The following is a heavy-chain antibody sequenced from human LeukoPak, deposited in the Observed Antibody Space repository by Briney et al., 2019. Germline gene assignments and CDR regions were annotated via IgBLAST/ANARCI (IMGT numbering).Heavy chain of an antibody. V-gene: IGHV3-30-3*01. CDR2: ISYDGSNK. CDR3: ARALYSSSWFHYYYYYGMDV. CDR1: GFTFSSYA. Sequence: GGSLRLSCAASGFTFSSYAMHWVRQAPGKGLEWVAVISYDGSNKYYADSVKGRFTISRDNSKNMLYLQMNSLRAEDTAVYYCARALYSSSWFHYYYYYGMDVWGQGTTVTVSS. J-gene: IGHJ6*02. D-gene: IGHD6-13*01.